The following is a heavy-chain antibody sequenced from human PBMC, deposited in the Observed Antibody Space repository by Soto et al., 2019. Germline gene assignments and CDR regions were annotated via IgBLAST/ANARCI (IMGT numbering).Heavy chain of an antibody. V-gene: IGHV1-2*04. CDR3: ARDELRSGWNY. Sequence: ASVKVCCKASGYTITGYYMHWVRQAPGQGLEWMGWINPNSGGTNYAQKFQGWVTMTRDTSISTAYMELSRLRSDDTAVYYCARDELRSGWNYWGQGTLVTVSS. J-gene: IGHJ4*02. CDR2: INPNSGGT. CDR1: GYTITGYY. D-gene: IGHD6-19*01.